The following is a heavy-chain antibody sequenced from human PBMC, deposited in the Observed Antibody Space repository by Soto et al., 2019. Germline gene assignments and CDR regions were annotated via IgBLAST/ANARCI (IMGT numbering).Heavy chain of an antibody. J-gene: IGHJ4*02. Sequence: PSETLSLTCAVSGGSISSSNWWSRVRQPPGKGLEWIGEIYHSGSTNYNPSLKSRVTISVDKSKNQFSLKLSSVTAADTAVYYCARDSGAPYYGSGSYTHLWGQGTLVTVSS. CDR1: GGSISSSNW. CDR2: IYHSGST. D-gene: IGHD3-10*01. CDR3: ARDSGAPYYGSGSYTHL. V-gene: IGHV4-4*02.